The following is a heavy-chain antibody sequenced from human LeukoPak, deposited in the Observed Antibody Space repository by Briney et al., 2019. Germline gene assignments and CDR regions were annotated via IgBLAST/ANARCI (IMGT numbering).Heavy chain of an antibody. CDR1: GFTVSSNY. D-gene: IGHD2-15*01. CDR2: IYRGGTT. CDR3: ARGAGAATAGYYYYYMDV. J-gene: IGHJ6*03. V-gene: IGHV3-53*01. Sequence: GGSLRLSCAASGFTVSSNYMSWVRQAPGRGLEGVSVIYRGGTTYYADSVKGRFPISRDNSKNTLYLQMTSLRAEDTAVYFCARGAGAATAGYYYYYMDVWGKGTTVTVSS.